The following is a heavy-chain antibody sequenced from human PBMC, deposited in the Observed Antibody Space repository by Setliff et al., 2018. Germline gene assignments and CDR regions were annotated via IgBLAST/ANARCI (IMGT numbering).Heavy chain of an antibody. CDR2: INHSGST. D-gene: IGHD5-12*01. Sequence: LRLSCAASGFTFSSYWMSWVRQAPGKGLEWIGEINHSGSTNYNPSLKSRVTISVDTSKNQFSLKLSSVTAADTAVYYCARGGYSRGPPVYYFDYWGQGTLVTVSS. CDR1: GFTFSSYW. V-gene: IGHV4-34*01. J-gene: IGHJ4*02. CDR3: ARGGYSRGPPVYYFDY.